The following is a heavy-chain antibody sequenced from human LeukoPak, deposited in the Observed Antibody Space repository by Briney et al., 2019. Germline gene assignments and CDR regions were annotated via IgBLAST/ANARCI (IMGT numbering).Heavy chain of an antibody. Sequence: PGGSLRLSCEGSGFTFDDYDMHWVRQAPGKGLEWVSSDHINSADSVKGRFAVSRDNAKNSVYLQINSVRPEHTALYFCAKDFGAAVAGTGGALDVWGQGVMVTVSS. J-gene: IGHJ3*01. CDR1: GFTFDDYD. CDR3: AKDFGAAVAGTGGALDV. CDR2: DHI. V-gene: IGHV3-9*01. D-gene: IGHD6-19*01.